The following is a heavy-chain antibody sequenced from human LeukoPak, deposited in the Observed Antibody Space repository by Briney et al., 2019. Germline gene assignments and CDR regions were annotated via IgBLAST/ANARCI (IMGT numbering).Heavy chain of an antibody. D-gene: IGHD2-2*01. Sequence: GGSLRLSCAASGLTFSSYDMPWVRQAPGKGLEWVAVISYDGSNKYYADSVKGRFTISRDNSKNTLYLQMNSLRAEDTAVYYCARADQIGYCSSTSCSSFDYWGQGTLVTVSS. J-gene: IGHJ4*02. V-gene: IGHV3-30-3*01. CDR2: ISYDGSNK. CDR1: GLTFSSYD. CDR3: ARADQIGYCSSTSCSSFDY.